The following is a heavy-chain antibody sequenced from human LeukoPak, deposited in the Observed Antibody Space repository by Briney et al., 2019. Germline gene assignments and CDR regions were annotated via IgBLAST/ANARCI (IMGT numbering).Heavy chain of an antibody. V-gene: IGHV3-23*01. D-gene: IGHD3-22*01. CDR1: GFTFSSYA. CDR2: ISGSDDNT. Sequence: PGGSLRLSCAASGFTFSSYAMSWVRQAPGKGLEWVSAISGSDDNTYYADSVKGRFTISRDNSKNTLYLQMNSLRAEDTAVYYCARDYVRLRYYYDSSGYFHDGFDIWGQGTMVTVSS. J-gene: IGHJ3*02. CDR3: ARDYVRLRYYYDSSGYFHDGFDI.